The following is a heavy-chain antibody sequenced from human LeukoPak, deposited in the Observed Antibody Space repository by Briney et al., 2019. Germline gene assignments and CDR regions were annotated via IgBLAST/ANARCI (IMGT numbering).Heavy chain of an antibody. Sequence: GGSLRLSCAASGFIFSDYYMSWMRQAPGKGLEWLSYIDGSSSRTNYADSVKGRFTISRDNVKNSLFLQMNSLKTEDTAVYYCTTDMAAYGYTYEQGDYWGQGTLVTVSS. CDR3: TTDMAAYGYTYEQGDY. CDR1: GFIFSDYY. V-gene: IGHV3-11*05. J-gene: IGHJ4*02. CDR2: IDGSSSRT. D-gene: IGHD5-18*01.